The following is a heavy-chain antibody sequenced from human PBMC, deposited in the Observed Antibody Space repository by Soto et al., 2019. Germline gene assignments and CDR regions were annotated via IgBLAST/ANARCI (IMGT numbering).Heavy chain of an antibody. CDR3: ARRGSSSSFFYDS. D-gene: IGHD6-6*01. CDR2: IDPSDSYI. V-gene: IGHV5-10-1*03. CDR1: GYSFTSSW. J-gene: IGHJ4*02. Sequence: EVQLVQSGAEVKKPGESLRISCQGSGYSFTSSWISWVRQMPGEGLEWMGRIDPSDSYINYSPSFQGRVTISADKSISTAYQQWSSLTASDTAMYYCARRGSSSSFFYDSWGQGTLVTVSS.